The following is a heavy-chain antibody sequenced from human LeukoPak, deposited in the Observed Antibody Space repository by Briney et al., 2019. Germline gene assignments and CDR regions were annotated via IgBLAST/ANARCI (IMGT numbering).Heavy chain of an antibody. V-gene: IGHV4-38-2*02. CDR1: GYSISSGYY. D-gene: IGHD5-12*01. Sequence: PETLSLTCTVSGYSISSGYYWAWIRQPPGKRLEWIGSIYHSGSTYYNPSLKSRVTISVDTSKNQFSLKLSSVTAADTAVYYCARVVNSGYDSRGWFDPWGQGTLVTVSS. CDR2: IYHSGST. J-gene: IGHJ5*02. CDR3: ARVVNSGYDSRGWFDP.